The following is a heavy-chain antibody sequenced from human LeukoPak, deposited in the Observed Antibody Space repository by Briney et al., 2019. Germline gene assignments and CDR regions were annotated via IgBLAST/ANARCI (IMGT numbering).Heavy chain of an antibody. CDR2: IYPGDSDT. Sequence: GESLKISCKGSGYSLTTYWIAWVRQMPGKGPEWMGIIYPGDSDTRYSPPFQGQVTISADKSISTAYLQWSSLKASDTAVYYCARRLTGYYYEAAFDIWGQGTLVTVSS. J-gene: IGHJ3*02. V-gene: IGHV5-51*01. CDR1: GYSLTTYW. D-gene: IGHD3-9*01. CDR3: ARRLTGYYYEAAFDI.